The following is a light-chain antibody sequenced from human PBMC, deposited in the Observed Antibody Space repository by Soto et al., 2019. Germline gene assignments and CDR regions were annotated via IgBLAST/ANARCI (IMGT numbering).Light chain of an antibody. V-gene: IGKV1-39*01. CDR1: QSLLIY. CDR2: AAS. Sequence: DIQMTQSPSSLSAPIGDRVTITCRASQSLLIYLNWYQQKPGKAPILLIYAASNLQSGVPSRFSGSGSGTDFTLTISSLQSEDFATYYCQQTYNTPLTFGQGTKLEI. CDR3: QQTYNTPLT. J-gene: IGKJ2*01.